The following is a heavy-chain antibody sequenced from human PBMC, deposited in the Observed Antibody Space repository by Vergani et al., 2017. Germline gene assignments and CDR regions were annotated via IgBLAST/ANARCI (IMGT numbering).Heavy chain of an antibody. V-gene: IGHV3-9*01. D-gene: IGHD3-22*01. Sequence: EVDLVESGGGLAQPGGSLRLSCEASGITFWKFGMHWVRQGPGKGLEWVSGISWNSGAVDYADSVRGRFTISRDNAKNSLFLEMNSLRAEDTAVYYCARVFGVITLDGMDVWGQGP. CDR1: GITFWKFG. CDR2: ISWNSGAV. J-gene: IGHJ6*02. CDR3: ARVFGVITLDGMDV.